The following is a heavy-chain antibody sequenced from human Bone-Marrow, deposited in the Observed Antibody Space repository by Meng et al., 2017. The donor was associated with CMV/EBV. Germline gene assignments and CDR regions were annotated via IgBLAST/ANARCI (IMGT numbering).Heavy chain of an antibody. CDR3: AREVGSWYSSYYYYGMDV. Sequence: ASVKVSCKASGYTFTSYGISWVRQAPGQGLEWMGWISAYNGNTNYAQKLQGRVTMTTDTSTSTAYMELRSPRSDDTAVYYCAREVGSWYSSYYYYGMDVWGQGTTVTVSS. J-gene: IGHJ6*02. CDR1: GYTFTSYG. D-gene: IGHD6-13*01. CDR2: ISAYNGNT. V-gene: IGHV1-18*01.